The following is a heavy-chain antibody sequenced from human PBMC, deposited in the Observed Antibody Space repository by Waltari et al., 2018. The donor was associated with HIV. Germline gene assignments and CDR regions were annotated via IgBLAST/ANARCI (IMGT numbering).Heavy chain of an antibody. J-gene: IGHJ3*02. D-gene: IGHD3-16*01. V-gene: IGHV3-33*06. CDR3: VKERGPFNGFDI. CDR2: IWSDGYNK. CDR1: GFTFSSYG. Sequence: QVYLMESGGGVVQPGGSLKLSCAASGFTFSSYGMHWVRQAPGKGLEWVAVIWSDGYNKFYAGSVRGRFTFSRDNSKYTLSLQMNRLRAEDTALYYCVKERGPFNGFDIWGQGTMVTVSS.